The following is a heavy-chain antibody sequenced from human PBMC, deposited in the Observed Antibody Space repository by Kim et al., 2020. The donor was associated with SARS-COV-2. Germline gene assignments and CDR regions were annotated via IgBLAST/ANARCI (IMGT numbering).Heavy chain of an antibody. Sequence: SETLSLTCTVSGGSISSHSWSWIRQPPGKGLEWIGYTYYSGSTNYNPSLKSRVTISVDTSKNQFSLQLSSVTAADAAVYYCAIDRVGHCSSTSCSLHFDYWGQGNLVTVSS. CDR3: AIDRVGHCSSTSCSLHFDY. V-gene: IGHV4-59*11. CDR1: GGSISSHS. CDR2: TYYSGST. D-gene: IGHD2-2*01. J-gene: IGHJ4*02.